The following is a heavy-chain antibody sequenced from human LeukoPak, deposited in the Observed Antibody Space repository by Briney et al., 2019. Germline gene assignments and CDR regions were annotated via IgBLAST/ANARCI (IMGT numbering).Heavy chain of an antibody. Sequence: PSETLSLTCTVSGDSISSHYWSWIRHPPGKGLECIGYIYYTGSTNYNPSLKSRVTISLDTSKNQFSLKLSSVTAADTAVYYCARGGYYGSGTGGFDYWGQGTLVTVSS. D-gene: IGHD3-10*01. CDR3: ARGGYYGSGTGGFDY. J-gene: IGHJ4*02. CDR2: IYYTGST. V-gene: IGHV4-59*11. CDR1: GDSISSHY.